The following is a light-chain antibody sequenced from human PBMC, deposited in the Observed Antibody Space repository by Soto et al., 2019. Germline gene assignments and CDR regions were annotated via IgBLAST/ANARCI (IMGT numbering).Light chain of an antibody. CDR3: QQYNSYPS. CDR1: QSISSW. CDR2: NAS. V-gene: IGKV1-5*03. Sequence: DIQMTQSPSTLSASVGDRVTITCRASQSISSWLAWYQQKPGKAPKLLIYNASSLESGVPSRFSGSGSGTEVTLTISSLQPDDFATYYCQQYNSYPSFGVGTKVEIK. J-gene: IGKJ4*01.